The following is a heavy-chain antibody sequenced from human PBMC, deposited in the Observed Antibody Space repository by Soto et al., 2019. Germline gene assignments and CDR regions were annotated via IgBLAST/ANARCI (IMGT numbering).Heavy chain of an antibody. CDR2: ISWNSGNI. CDR1: GFIFDEYA. D-gene: IGHD4-17*01. CDR3: AKGASTTVFAFNDY. V-gene: IGHV3-9*01. J-gene: IGHJ4*02. Sequence: EVQLVESGGGLVQPGRSLRLSCAASGFIFDEYAMHWVRQAPGKGLEWVSSISWNSGNIGYADSVKGRFTISREDAKNSLYLQMNSVGGEDTALYYCAKGASTTVFAFNDYWGQGTLVTVSS.